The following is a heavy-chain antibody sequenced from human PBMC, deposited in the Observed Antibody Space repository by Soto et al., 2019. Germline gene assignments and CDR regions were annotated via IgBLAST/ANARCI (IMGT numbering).Heavy chain of an antibody. Sequence: QVQLQESGPGLVKPSETLSLTCTVSGGSISSYYWSWIRQPPGKGLEWIGYIYYSGSTNYNPSLKSRVTMTVDTAENQCSRKLSSVTAADTAVYYCARQLRGYGDFDEMYWFYPWGQGTLVTVCS. CDR2: IYYSGST. J-gene: IGHJ5*02. D-gene: IGHD4-17*01. CDR3: ARQLRGYGDFDEMYWFYP. CDR1: GGSISSYY. V-gene: IGHV4-59*01.